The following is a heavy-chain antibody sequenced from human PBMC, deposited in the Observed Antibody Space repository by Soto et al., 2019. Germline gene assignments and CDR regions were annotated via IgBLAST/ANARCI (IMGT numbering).Heavy chain of an antibody. CDR1: GGSISSGGYY. V-gene: IGHV4-31*03. J-gene: IGHJ4*02. CDR3: ARSGYSYGPNPLLY. D-gene: IGHD5-18*01. CDR2: IYYSGST. Sequence: SETLSLTCTVSGGSISSGGYYWSWIRQPPGKGLEWIVYIYYSGSTYYNPSLKSRVTISVVTSKNQFSLKLSSVTAADTAVYYCARSGYSYGPNPLLYWGQGTLVTVS.